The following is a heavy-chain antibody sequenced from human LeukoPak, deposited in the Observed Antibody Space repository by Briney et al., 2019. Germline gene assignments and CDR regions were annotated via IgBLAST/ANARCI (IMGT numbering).Heavy chain of an antibody. D-gene: IGHD1-7*01. CDR3: ARDGTGTSGPAFDI. V-gene: IGHV4-39*07. J-gene: IGHJ3*02. Sequence: SETLSLTCTVSGGSINSSSYYWGWIRQAPGKVLERIGSIFYAGRTNYNPALKSRGPITIDTSKDHFSLKLGFVTPGDTAVYYCARDGTGTSGPAFDIWGQGTMVTVSS. CDR2: IFYAGRT. CDR1: GGSINSSSYY.